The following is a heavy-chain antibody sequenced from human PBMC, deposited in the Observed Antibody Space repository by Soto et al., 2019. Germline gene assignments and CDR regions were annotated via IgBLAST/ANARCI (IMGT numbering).Heavy chain of an antibody. V-gene: IGHV3-9*01. CDR3: AKDAIRMVRGVISYYGMDV. Sequence: EVQLVESGGGLVQPGRSLRLSCAASGFTFDDYAMHWVRQAPGKGLEWVSGISWNSGSIGYEDSVKGRFTISSDNAKNSLYLQMNSLRAEDTALYYCAKDAIRMVRGVISYYGMDVWGQGTTVTVSS. CDR1: GFTFDDYA. J-gene: IGHJ6*02. D-gene: IGHD3-10*01. CDR2: ISWNSGSI.